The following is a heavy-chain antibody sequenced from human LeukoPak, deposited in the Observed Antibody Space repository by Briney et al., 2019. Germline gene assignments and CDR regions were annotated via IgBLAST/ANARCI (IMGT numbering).Heavy chain of an antibody. Sequence: SETLSLTCAVYGGSFSGYYWSWIRQPPGKGLEWIGEINHSGSTNYNPSLKSRVTISVDTSKNQFSLKLSSVTAADTAVYYCARGRPTVTNAIFDYWGQGTLVTVSS. CDR1: GGSFSGYY. D-gene: IGHD4-17*01. CDR2: INHSGST. J-gene: IGHJ4*02. CDR3: ARGRPTVTNAIFDY. V-gene: IGHV4-34*01.